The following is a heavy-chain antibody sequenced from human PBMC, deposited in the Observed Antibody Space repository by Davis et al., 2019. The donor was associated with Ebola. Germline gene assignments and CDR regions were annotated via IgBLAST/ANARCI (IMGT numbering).Heavy chain of an antibody. CDR3: ATDNWGPAL. D-gene: IGHD7-27*01. CDR1: GFSFETSW. V-gene: IGHV3-7*01. Sequence: PGGSLRLSCVVSGFSFETSWLTCVPQAPAKGLWWVANMKGDETLKNYVDSVKGRFTISRDNARKSLYLDMNSLSAEDTAIYYCATDNWGPALWGQGTLITVSS. CDR2: MKGDETLK. J-gene: IGHJ4*02.